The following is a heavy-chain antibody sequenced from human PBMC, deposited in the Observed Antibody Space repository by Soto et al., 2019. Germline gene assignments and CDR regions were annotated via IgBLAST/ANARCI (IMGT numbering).Heavy chain of an antibody. CDR2: ISAYNGNT. D-gene: IGHD3-3*01. J-gene: IGHJ4*02. CDR3: ARDTYYDFWSNDY. CDR1: RDTFTSYG. Sequence: ASAKVSCKASRDTFTSYGISWVRQAPGQGLEWMGWISAYNGNTNYAQKLQGRVTMTTDTSTSTAYMELRSLRSDDTAVYYCARDTYYDFWSNDYWGQGTLVTVSS. V-gene: IGHV1-18*01.